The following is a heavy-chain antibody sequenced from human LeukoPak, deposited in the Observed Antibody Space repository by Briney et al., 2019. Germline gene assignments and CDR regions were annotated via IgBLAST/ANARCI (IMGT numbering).Heavy chain of an antibody. D-gene: IGHD5-12*01. CDR1: GFTFSSYA. CDR3: PKADIVATIGDY. Sequence: GGSLRLSCAASGFTFSSYAMSWVRQAPGKGLEWVSAISGSGGSTYYADSVKGRFTISRDNSKNTLYLQMNSLRAEDTAVYYCPKADIVATIGDYWGQGTLVTVSS. CDR2: ISGSGGST. V-gene: IGHV3-23*01. J-gene: IGHJ4*02.